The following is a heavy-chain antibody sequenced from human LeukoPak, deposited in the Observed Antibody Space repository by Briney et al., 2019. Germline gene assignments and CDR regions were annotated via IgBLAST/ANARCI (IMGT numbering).Heavy chain of an antibody. CDR3: APKTRNEACDS. D-gene: IGHD4-23*01. J-gene: IGHJ3*02. Sequence: GGSLRLSCAASGFTLSSYSMNWVRQAPGRGREWVSSISSSRSYIYYADSVKGRYTIPRDNPKNALYLQMNSLSAEDTAVYYCAPKTRNEACDSWLQATKVTDSS. CDR1: GFTLSSYS. CDR2: ISSSRSYI. V-gene: IGHV3-21*01.